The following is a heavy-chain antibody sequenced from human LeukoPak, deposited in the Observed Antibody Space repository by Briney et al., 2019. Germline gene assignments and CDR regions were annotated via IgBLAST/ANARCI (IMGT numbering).Heavy chain of an antibody. Sequence: PGGSLRLSCAASGFTFSSYGMHWVRQAPGKGLEWVAFIRYDGSNNYYTDSVKGRFTISRDNSKNTLYLQLNSLRPDDTAVYYCAKGTLVASYYFDSWGQGTLVTVSS. CDR3: AKGTLVASYYFDS. CDR1: GFTFSSYG. V-gene: IGHV3-30*02. D-gene: IGHD5-12*01. CDR2: IRYDGSNN. J-gene: IGHJ4*02.